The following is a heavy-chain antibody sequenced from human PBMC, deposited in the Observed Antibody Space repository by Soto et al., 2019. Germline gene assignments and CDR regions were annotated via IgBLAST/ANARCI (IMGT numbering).Heavy chain of an antibody. Sequence: QVPMVESGGGLVKPGGSLRLSCAASGFTFSAYYMSWIRQAPGQGLEWISCISSGGDRIDYADSVKGRFTISRDNAKNSLYLQMNSLRAEDTAVYYCATDGEDYGDDGLDYWGQGTLLTVSS. J-gene: IGHJ4*02. CDR2: ISSGGDRI. CDR1: GFTFSAYY. V-gene: IGHV3-11*01. D-gene: IGHD4-17*01. CDR3: ATDGEDYGDDGLDY.